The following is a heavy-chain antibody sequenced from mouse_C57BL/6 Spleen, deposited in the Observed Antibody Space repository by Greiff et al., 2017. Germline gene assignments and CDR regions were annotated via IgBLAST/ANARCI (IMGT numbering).Heavy chain of an antibody. CDR3: ASSDSSGLWFAY. CDR1: GYTFTDYN. CDR2: INPNNGGT. J-gene: IGHJ3*01. V-gene: IGHV1-18*01. Sequence: VQLKESGPELVKPGASVKIPCKASGYTFTDYNMDWVKQSHGKSLEWIGDINPNNGGTIYNQKFKGKATLTVDKSSSTAYMALRSLTSEDTAVYYCASSDSSGLWFAYWGQGTLVTVSA. D-gene: IGHD3-2*02.